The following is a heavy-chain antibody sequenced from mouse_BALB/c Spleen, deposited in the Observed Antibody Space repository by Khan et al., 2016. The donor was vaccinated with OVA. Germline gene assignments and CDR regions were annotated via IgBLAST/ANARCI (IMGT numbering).Heavy chain of an antibody. CDR3: TRDRNYYGSSFYFDY. V-gene: IGHV5-6-4*01. CDR1: GFTFSSYS. D-gene: IGHD1-1*01. CDR2: ITSGGSYT. J-gene: IGHJ2*01. Sequence: EVELVESGGGLVKPGGSLRLSCEASGFTFSSYSMSWVRQTPAKRLEWVATITSGGSYTYYPASVQGRFTISRDNAKNTLYLQMSSLKSEDTAIYYCTRDRNYYGSSFYFDYWGQGTTLTVSS.